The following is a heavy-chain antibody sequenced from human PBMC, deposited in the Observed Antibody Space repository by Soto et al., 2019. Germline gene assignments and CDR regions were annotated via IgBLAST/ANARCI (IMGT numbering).Heavy chain of an antibody. J-gene: IGHJ4*02. CDR3: ARDGQWLPRDGLRSSYYFDY. CDR1: GDSVSSNSAA. D-gene: IGHD6-19*01. V-gene: IGHV6-1*01. CDR2: TYYRSKWYN. Sequence: SQTLSLTCAISGDSVSSNSAAWNWIRQSPSRGLEWLGRTYYRSKWYNDYAVSVKSRITINPDTSKNQFSLQLNSVTPEDTAVYYCARDGQWLPRDGLRSSYYFDYWGQGTLVTVSS.